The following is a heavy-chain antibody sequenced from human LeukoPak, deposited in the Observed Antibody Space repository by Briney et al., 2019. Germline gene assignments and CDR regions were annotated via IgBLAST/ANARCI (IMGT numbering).Heavy chain of an antibody. CDR3: ARDHSTPNAGYMDV. V-gene: IGHV4-61*02. CDR2: IYSSGTT. D-gene: IGHD1-1*01. Sequence: PSQTLSLTCTVSGGSISSAKSSANYYWSWIRQPAGKGLEWIGRIYSSGTTNYNPSFKSRVTISADTSKNQFSLWLSSVTDADTAVYYCARDHSTPNAGYMDVWGQGTLVTVSS. J-gene: IGHJ4*02. CDR1: GGSISSAKSSANYY.